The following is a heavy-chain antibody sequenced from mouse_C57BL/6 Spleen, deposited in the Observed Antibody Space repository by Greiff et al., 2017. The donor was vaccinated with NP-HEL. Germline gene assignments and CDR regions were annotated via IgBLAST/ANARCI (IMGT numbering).Heavy chain of an antibody. D-gene: IGHD3-2*02. J-gene: IGHJ2*01. CDR2: IYPGDGDT. Sequence: QVQLQQSGPELVKPGASVKISCKASGYAFSSSWMNWVKQRPGKGLEWIGRIYPGDGDTNYNGKFKGKATLTADKSSSTAYMQLSSLTSEDSAVYFCARRVAAQAYFDYWGQGTTLTVSS. CDR1: GYAFSSSW. V-gene: IGHV1-82*01. CDR3: ARRVAAQAYFDY.